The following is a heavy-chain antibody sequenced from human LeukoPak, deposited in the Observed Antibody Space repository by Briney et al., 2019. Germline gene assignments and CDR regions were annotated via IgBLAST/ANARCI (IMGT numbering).Heavy chain of an antibody. D-gene: IGHD6-19*01. CDR1: GGTFSSYA. Sequence: SVKVSCKASGGTFSSYAISWVRQAPGQGLEWMGGIIPIFGTANYAQKFQGRVTITADESTSTAYMELSSLRSEDTAVYYCARIHRAGIAVAGTDYWGQGTLVTVSS. J-gene: IGHJ4*02. CDR3: ARIHRAGIAVAGTDY. CDR2: IIPIFGTA. V-gene: IGHV1-69*13.